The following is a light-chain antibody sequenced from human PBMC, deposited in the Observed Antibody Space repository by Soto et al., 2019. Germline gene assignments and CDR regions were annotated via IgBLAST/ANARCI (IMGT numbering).Light chain of an antibody. CDR3: QQYGSLWT. V-gene: IGKV3-20*01. J-gene: IGKJ1*01. CDR2: GAS. CDR1: QSVSSSY. Sequence: EIVLTQSPGTLSLSPGERATLSCRASQSVSSSYLAWYQQKLGQAPRLLIYGASRRATGIPDRFSGSGSGTGFTLTISRLEPEDFAVYYCQQYGSLWTF.